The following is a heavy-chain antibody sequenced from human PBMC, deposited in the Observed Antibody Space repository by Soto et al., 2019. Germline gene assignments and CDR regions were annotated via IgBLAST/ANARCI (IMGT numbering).Heavy chain of an antibody. D-gene: IGHD6-25*01. V-gene: IGHV4-31*03. Sequence: TSETLSLTCSVSGGSISSVGHYWTWIRQQPGKGLEWIGYIYYSGSTDYNPSLKSRVTISVDRSKNQFSLNLSSVTAADTAIYYCARESGGYDSSTRYGLDVWGQGTTVTVSS. CDR3: ARESGGYDSSTRYGLDV. J-gene: IGHJ6*02. CDR1: GGSISSVGHY. CDR2: IYYSGST.